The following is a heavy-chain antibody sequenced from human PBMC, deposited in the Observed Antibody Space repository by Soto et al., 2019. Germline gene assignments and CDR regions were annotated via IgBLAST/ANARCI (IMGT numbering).Heavy chain of an antibody. Sequence: GESLKISCKGSGYSFTSYWIGWVRQMPGKGLEWMGIIYPGDSDTRYSPSFQGQVTISADKSISTAYLQWSSLKASDTAMYYCASPRRDILTGYSAFDIWGQGTMVTVSS. V-gene: IGHV5-51*01. CDR1: GYSFTSYW. CDR2: IYPGDSDT. J-gene: IGHJ3*02. D-gene: IGHD3-9*01. CDR3: ASPRRDILTGYSAFDI.